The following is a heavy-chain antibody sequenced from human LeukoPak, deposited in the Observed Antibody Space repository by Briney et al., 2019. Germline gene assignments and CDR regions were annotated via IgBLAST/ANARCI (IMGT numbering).Heavy chain of an antibody. CDR3: ARGDMTTTPLGL. J-gene: IGHJ2*01. CDR2: ISSSSSYT. D-gene: IGHD4-11*01. Sequence: GGSLRLSCAASGFTFSDYYMSWLRQAPGKGLEWVSYISSSSSYTNYADSVKGRFTISRDNAKNSLYLQMNSLRAEDTAVYYCARGDMTTTPLGLWGRGTLVSVSS. CDR1: GFTFSDYY. V-gene: IGHV3-11*06.